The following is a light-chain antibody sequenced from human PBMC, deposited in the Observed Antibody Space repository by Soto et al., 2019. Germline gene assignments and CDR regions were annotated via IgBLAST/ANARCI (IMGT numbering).Light chain of an antibody. CDR1: QSVSSS. J-gene: IGKJ4*01. CDR2: DAS. V-gene: IGKV3-11*01. CDR3: QHRSNWPLS. Sequence: EIVLTQSPFTLSLSPGERATLSCRASQSVSSSLAWYQQKPGQAPRLLIYDASNRAAGLPARFSGSGSETDFNLTVSSLAPEDSTLHYRQHRSNWPLSFGGGTKVEIK.